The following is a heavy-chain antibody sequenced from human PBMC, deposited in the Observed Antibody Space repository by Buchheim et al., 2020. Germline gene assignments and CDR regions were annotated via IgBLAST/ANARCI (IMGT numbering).Heavy chain of an antibody. CDR3: AKETVHRIAAAGSYYFDY. CDR1: GFTFSSYA. Sequence: EVQLLESGGGLVQPGGSLRLSCAASGFTFSSYAMSWVRQAPGKGLEWVSAISCSGGSTYYADSVKGRFTISRANSKNTLSLPMNSLRAEDTAVYYCAKETVHRIAAAGSYYFDYWGQGTL. D-gene: IGHD6-13*01. V-gene: IGHV3-23*01. CDR2: ISCSGGST. J-gene: IGHJ4*02.